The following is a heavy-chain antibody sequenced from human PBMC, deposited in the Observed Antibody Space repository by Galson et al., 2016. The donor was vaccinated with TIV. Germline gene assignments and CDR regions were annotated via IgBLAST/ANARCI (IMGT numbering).Heavy chain of an antibody. V-gene: IGHV1-69*05. CDR1: GGTFNSYA. CDR3: ARSIAYYYVLAPLDH. Sequence: SVKVSCKASGGTFNSYAISWVRQAPGQGLEWMGGIIPIFHTTNYAQKFQGRVTLTTDEFTSIVYMELSSLRSEDTAVYYCARSIAYYYVLAPLDHWGQGTLVTVTS. J-gene: IGHJ4*02. D-gene: IGHD3-22*01. CDR2: IIPIFHTT.